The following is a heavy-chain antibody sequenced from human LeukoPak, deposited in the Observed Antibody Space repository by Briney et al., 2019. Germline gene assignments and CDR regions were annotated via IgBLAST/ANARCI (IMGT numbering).Heavy chain of an antibody. J-gene: IGHJ6*03. V-gene: IGHV4-59*01. CDR1: GGSISSYY. Sequence: PSETLSLTCTVSGGSISSYYWSWIRQPPGKGLEWIGYIYYSGSTNYNPSLKSRVTISVDTSKNQFSLKLSSVTAADTAVYYCARGMIVQRIGYYMDVWGKGTTVTISS. CDR2: IYYSGST. CDR3: ARGMIVQRIGYYMDV. D-gene: IGHD3-22*01.